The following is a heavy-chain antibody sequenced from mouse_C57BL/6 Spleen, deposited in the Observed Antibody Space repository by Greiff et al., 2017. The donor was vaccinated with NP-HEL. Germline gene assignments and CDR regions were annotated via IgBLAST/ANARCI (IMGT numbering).Heavy chain of an antibody. J-gene: IGHJ4*01. Sequence: QVQLQQSGAELVRPGASVTLSCKASGYTFTDYEVHWVKQTPVHGLEWIGAIDPETGGTAYNQKFKGKAILTADKSSSTAYMELRSLTSEDSAVYYCARRGSNYDYYAMDYWGQGTSVTVSS. D-gene: IGHD2-5*01. V-gene: IGHV1-15*01. CDR2: IDPETGGT. CDR1: GYTFTDYE. CDR3: ARRGSNYDYYAMDY.